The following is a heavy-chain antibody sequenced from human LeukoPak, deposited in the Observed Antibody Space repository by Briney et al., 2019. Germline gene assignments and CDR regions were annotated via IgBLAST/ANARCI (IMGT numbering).Heavy chain of an antibody. D-gene: IGHD6-19*01. Sequence: ASVKVSCKASGYTFTSYDINWVRQATGQGLEWMGGIIPIFGTANYAQKFQGRVTITADESTSTAYMELSSLRSEDTAVYYCARQGSGLYYFDYWGQGTLVTVSS. CDR2: IIPIFGTA. V-gene: IGHV1-69*13. CDR1: GYTFTSYD. J-gene: IGHJ4*02. CDR3: ARQGSGLYYFDY.